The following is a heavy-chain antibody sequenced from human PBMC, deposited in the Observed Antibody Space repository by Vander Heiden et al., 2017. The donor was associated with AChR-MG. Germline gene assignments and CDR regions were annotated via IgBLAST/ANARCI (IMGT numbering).Heavy chain of an antibody. Sequence: EVQLLESGGGLVQPGGSLRLSCAASGFTFSSYAMSWVRQAPGKGLEWVSAISGSGGSTYYADSVKGRFTISRDNSKNTLYLQMNSLRAEDTAVYYCAKAVVVVAATFSWYFDLWGRGTLVTVSS. CDR1: GFTFSSYA. J-gene: IGHJ2*01. D-gene: IGHD2-15*01. V-gene: IGHV3-23*01. CDR2: ISGSGGST. CDR3: AKAVVVVAATFSWYFDL.